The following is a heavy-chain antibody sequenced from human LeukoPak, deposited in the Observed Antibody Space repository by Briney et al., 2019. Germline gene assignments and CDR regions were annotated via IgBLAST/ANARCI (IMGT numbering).Heavy chain of an antibody. CDR3: ARHGDYYYYGMDV. J-gene: IGHJ6*04. CDR1: GYSISSGYY. Sequence: SETLSLTCVVSGYSISSGYYWGWIRQPPGKGLEWIGSIYHSGNTYYNPSLKSRVTISVDTSKNQFSPKLSFVTAADTAVYYCARHGDYYYYGMDVWGKGTTVTVSS. CDR2: IYHSGNT. V-gene: IGHV4-38-2*01. D-gene: IGHD4-17*01.